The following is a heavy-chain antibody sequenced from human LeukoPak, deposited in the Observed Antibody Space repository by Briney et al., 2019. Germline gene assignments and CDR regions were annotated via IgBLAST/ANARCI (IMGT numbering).Heavy chain of an antibody. CDR3: ARLYDYVWGSYYPFDY. CDR1: DGSISSSSYY. Sequence: SETLSLTCTVSDGSISSSSYYWGWIRQPPGKGLEWIGSIYYSGSTYYNTSLKSRVTISVDTSKNQFSLKLSSVTAADTAVYYCARLYDYVWGSYYPFDYWGQGTLVTVSS. D-gene: IGHD3-16*01. V-gene: IGHV4-39*01. CDR2: IYYSGST. J-gene: IGHJ4*02.